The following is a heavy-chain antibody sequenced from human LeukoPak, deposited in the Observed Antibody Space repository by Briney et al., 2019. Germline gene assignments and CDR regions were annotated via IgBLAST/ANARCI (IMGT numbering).Heavy chain of an antibody. CDR1: GGSISGYH. V-gene: IGHV4-59*01. Sequence: SETLSLTCNVSGGSISGYHWSWIRQPPGKGLEWLGYIYYSGSSNYNPSLKSRVTISVDTSRNQFSLKLSSVTAADTAVYYCARVPRSYYYYYYMDVWGKGTTVTVSS. CDR2: IYYSGSS. J-gene: IGHJ6*03. CDR3: ARVPRSYYYYYYMDV.